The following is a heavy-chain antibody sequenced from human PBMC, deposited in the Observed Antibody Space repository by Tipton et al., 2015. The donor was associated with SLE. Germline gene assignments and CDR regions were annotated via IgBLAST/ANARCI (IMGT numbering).Heavy chain of an antibody. J-gene: IGHJ6*02. CDR1: GGSISSGGYY. CDR2: IYYSGST. Sequence: TLSLTCTVSGGSISSGGYYWSWIRQHPGKGLEWIGYIYYSGSTYYNPSLKSRVTISVDTSKNQFSLKLSSVTAADTAVYYCARDPGVRGGYYGMDVWGQGTTVTVSS. D-gene: IGHD3-10*01. CDR3: ARDPGVRGGYYGMDV. V-gene: IGHV4-31*03.